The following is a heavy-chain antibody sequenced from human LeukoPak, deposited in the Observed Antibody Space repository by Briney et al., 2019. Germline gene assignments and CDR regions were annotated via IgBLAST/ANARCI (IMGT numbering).Heavy chain of an antibody. V-gene: IGHV3-23*01. CDR1: GFTFSSYA. J-gene: IGHJ4*02. CDR3: AKGSTSWLYVDY. D-gene: IGHD6-13*01. Sequence: GGSLRLSCAASGFTFSSYAMSWVRQAPGKGLEWVSSISASGGSTYYAASVKGRFTISRDNSKNTLYLQMNSLRAEDTAVYYCAKGSTSWLYVDYWGQGTLVTVSS. CDR2: ISASGGST.